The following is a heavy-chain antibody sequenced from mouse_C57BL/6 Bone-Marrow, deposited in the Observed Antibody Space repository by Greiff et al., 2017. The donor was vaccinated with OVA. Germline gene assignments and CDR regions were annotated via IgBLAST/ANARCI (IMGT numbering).Heavy chain of an antibody. Sequence: DVLLVDSVLDLVKPGVSLQFSCAASGFPFSSSFLSFVRPTPYKLLAWVATISSGGSYTYYPNSVKGRFTISRDNAKNTLYLQMSSLKSEDTAMYYCARQGYDGFAYWGQGTLVTVSA. CDR3: ARQGYDGFAY. D-gene: IGHD2-3*01. V-gene: IGHV5-6*01. J-gene: IGHJ3*01. CDR1: GFPFSSSF. CDR2: ISSGGSYT.